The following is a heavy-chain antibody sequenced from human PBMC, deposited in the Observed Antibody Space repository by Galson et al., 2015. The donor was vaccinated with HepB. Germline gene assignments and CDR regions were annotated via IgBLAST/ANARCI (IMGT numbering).Heavy chain of an antibody. CDR2: IRSKANSYAT. Sequence: SLRLSCAASGFTFSGSAMHWVRQASGKGLEWVGRIRSKANSYATAYAASVKGRFTISRDDSKNTAYLQMNSLKTEDTAVYYCTRRLVGSSWIPYGMDVWGQGTTVTVSS. D-gene: IGHD6-13*01. V-gene: IGHV3-73*01. J-gene: IGHJ6*02. CDR1: GFTFSGSA. CDR3: TRRLVGSSWIPYGMDV.